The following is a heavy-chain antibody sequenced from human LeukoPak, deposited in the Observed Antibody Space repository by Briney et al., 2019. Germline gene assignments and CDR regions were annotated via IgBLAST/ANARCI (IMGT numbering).Heavy chain of an antibody. J-gene: IGHJ5*02. CDR3: ARERSQENRPYCSSTSCPNWFDP. D-gene: IGHD2-2*01. CDR2: IIPIFGTA. V-gene: IGHV1-69*01. Sequence: SXKVSCKASGGTFSSYAISWVRQAPGEGLEWMGGIIPIFGTANYAQKFQGRVTITADESTSTAYMELSSLRSEDTAVYYCARERSQENRPYCSSTSCPNWFDPWGQGTLVTVS. CDR1: GGTFSSYA.